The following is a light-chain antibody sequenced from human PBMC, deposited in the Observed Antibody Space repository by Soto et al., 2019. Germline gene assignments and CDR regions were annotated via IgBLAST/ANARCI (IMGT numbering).Light chain of an antibody. CDR3: QQCGGSPT. V-gene: IGKV3-20*01. Sequence: EIVLTQSPGALSLSPGERASLSCRASQKISSTVLAWYQQKPGQAPRLLICGASSRTTGIPDRFSGSGSGTDFTLTISRLEPEDFAMYYCQQCGGSPTFGQGTKVDIK. CDR2: GAS. CDR1: QKISSTV. J-gene: IGKJ1*01.